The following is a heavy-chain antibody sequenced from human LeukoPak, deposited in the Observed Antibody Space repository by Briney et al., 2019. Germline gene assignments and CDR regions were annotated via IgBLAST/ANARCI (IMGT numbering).Heavy chain of an antibody. CDR2: IHESGDT. Sequence: PSETLSLTCNVSGYSISRGYYWGWIRQPPGKGLEWIASIHESGDTDYNPSLKSRLSISVDTSKNHFSLRLTSVTAADTAIYYCARSEVGDFDHWGQGTLVTVSS. D-gene: IGHD1-26*01. J-gene: IGHJ4*02. CDR1: GYSISRGYY. V-gene: IGHV4-38-2*02. CDR3: ARSEVGDFDH.